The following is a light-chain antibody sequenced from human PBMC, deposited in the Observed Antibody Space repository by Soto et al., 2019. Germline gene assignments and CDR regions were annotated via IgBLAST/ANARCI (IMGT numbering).Light chain of an antibody. Sequence: EIVMTQSPATLAVSPGERATLSCRASQSVSSNLAWYQQKPGQAPRLLIYGASTRVTGIPARFSGSGSGTEFTLTISSLQSEDFAVYYCQQYNNWPQTFGQGTTVEI. V-gene: IGKV3-15*01. CDR1: QSVSSN. CDR3: QQYNNWPQT. J-gene: IGKJ1*01. CDR2: GAS.